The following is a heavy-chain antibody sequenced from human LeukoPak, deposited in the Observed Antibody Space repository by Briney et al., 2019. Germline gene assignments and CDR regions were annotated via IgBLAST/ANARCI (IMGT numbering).Heavy chain of an antibody. J-gene: IGHJ6*02. CDR2: ISAYNGNT. CDR1: GYTFTSYG. CDR3: ARDQRVYYYYYGMDV. Sequence: ASVKVSCKASGYTFTSYGISWVRQAPGQGLEWMGWISAYNGNTNYAQKLQGRVTMTTDTSTSTAYMELRSLRSDDTAVYYCARDQRVYYYYYGMDVWGQGTTVTVSS. V-gene: IGHV1-18*01.